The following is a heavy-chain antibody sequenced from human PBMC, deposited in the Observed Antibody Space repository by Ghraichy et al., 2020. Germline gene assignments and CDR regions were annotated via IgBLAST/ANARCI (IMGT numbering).Heavy chain of an antibody. CDR1: GFTFSTYA. Sequence: GGSLRLSCTASGFTFSTYAMTWVRQAPGKGLEWVSTISGNGANTFYADSLRGRLTISRDNSKSTLYLQMNSLRAEDTAIYYCVKDGSARDGYTYTWVDPWGQGTLVTVSS. CDR2: ISGNGANT. V-gene: IGHV3-23*01. D-gene: IGHD3-16*01. J-gene: IGHJ5*02. CDR3: VKDGSARDGYTYTWVDP.